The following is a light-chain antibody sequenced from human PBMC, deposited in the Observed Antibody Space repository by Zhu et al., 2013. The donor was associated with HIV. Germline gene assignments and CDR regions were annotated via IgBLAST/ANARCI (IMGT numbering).Light chain of an antibody. Sequence: AIQLTQSPSSLSTSVGDKVTITCRASQGISSGLAWYQQKPGNVPKLLIYDASNLESGVPSRFSGSGSGTDFTLTISTSQPEDFATYYCQHYISYSFGRGTK. J-gene: IGKJ2*01. CDR1: QGISSG. CDR3: QHYISYS. CDR2: DAS. V-gene: IGKV1-13*02.